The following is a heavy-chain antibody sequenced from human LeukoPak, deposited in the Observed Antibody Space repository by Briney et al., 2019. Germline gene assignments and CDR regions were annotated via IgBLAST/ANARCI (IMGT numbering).Heavy chain of an antibody. Sequence: PSETLSLTCAVYGGSFSGYYWSWIRQPPGKGLEWIGEINHSGSTNYNPSLKSRVTISVDTSKNQFSLKLSSVTAADTAVYYCARGRGTENGYSYGDIDYWGQGTLVTVSS. D-gene: IGHD5-18*01. CDR3: ARGRGTENGYSYGDIDY. CDR2: INHSGST. J-gene: IGHJ4*02. V-gene: IGHV4-34*01. CDR1: GGSFSGYY.